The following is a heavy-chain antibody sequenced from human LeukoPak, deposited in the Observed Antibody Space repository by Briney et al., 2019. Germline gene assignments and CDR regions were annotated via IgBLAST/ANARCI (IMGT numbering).Heavy chain of an antibody. D-gene: IGHD3-10*01. V-gene: IGHV1-2*06. CDR3: ARDLFYSVSGTYYNVGRVFNY. CDR2: INPTGSAT. J-gene: IGHJ4*02. Sequence: ASVKVSCKASGYTFIKHWMHWVRQAPGQGLEWVGLINPTGSATLYAQKFQGRVTMTRDTSITTAYMELTSLRSDDTAVYYCARDLFYSVSGTYYNVGRVFNYWGQGTLVTVSS. CDR1: GYTFIKHW.